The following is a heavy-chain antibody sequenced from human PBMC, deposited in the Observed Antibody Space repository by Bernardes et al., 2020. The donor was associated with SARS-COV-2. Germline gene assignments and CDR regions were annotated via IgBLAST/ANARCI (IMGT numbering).Heavy chain of an antibody. CDR3: AKLIDSSGWSDY. CDR2: ISWNSGSI. D-gene: IGHD6-19*01. V-gene: IGHV3-9*01. CDR1: GFTFDDYA. Sequence: GGSLRLSCAASGFTFDDYAMHWVRQAPGPGLAWVSGISWNSGSIGYADSVKGRFTISRDNAKNSLYLQMNSLRAEDTALYYCAKLIDSSGWSDYWGQGTLVTVYS. J-gene: IGHJ4*02.